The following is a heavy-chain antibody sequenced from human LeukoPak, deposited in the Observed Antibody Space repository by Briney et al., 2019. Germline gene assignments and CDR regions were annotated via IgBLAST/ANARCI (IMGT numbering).Heavy chain of an antibody. J-gene: IGHJ4*02. Sequence: ASVKVSCKASGYTFTGYYMHWVRQAPGQGLEWMGRINPNSGGTNYAQKFQGRVTMTRDTSISTAYRELSRLRSDDTAVYYCARDYYDSSGYYNYWGQGTLVTVSS. CDR2: INPNSGGT. V-gene: IGHV1-2*06. CDR1: GYTFTGYY. D-gene: IGHD3-22*01. CDR3: ARDYYDSSGYYNY.